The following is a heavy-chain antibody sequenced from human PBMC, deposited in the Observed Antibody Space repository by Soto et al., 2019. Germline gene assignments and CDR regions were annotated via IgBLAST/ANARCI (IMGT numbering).Heavy chain of an antibody. J-gene: IGHJ4*02. CDR2: IYGTGTT. CDR1: DGSISSYY. D-gene: IGHD2-2*02. Sequence: ASETLSLTCTVSDGSISSYYWSWIRQPPGKGLEWIGYIYGTGTTNYAPSLKNRVTMSLHTSKNQFSLTLSSVTAADTAMYYCARQGYCSSTACYTVDYWGQGTLVTVSS. V-gene: IGHV4-59*01. CDR3: ARQGYCSSTACYTVDY.